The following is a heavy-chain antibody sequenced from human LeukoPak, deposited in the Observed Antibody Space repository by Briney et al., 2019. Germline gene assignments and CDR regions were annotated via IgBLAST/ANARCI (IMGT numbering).Heavy chain of an antibody. J-gene: IGHJ4*02. V-gene: IGHV3-7*01. CDR3: AREGSGYDV. D-gene: IGHD2-15*01. CDR2: IQQDGGQK. Sequence: PGGSLRLSCAASGFTFSNHWMSWVRQAPGKGLEWVANIQQDGGQKNYVDSVKGRSTIFRDNAKNSLSLQMNSLRAEDTGIYYCAREGSGYDVWGQGTLVTVSA. CDR1: GFTFSNHW.